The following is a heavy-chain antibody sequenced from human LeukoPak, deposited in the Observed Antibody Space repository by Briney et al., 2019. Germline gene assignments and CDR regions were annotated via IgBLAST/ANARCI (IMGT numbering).Heavy chain of an antibody. D-gene: IGHD3-3*01. CDR3: AKDRYGPSNYDFWSGYPGVLGY. CDR1: GFTFSSYG. V-gene: IGHV3-30*18. CDR2: ISYDGSNK. Sequence: GRSLRLSCAASGFTFSSYGMHWVRQAPGKGLEWVAVISYDGSNKYYADSVKGRFTISRDNSKNTLYLQMNSLRAEDTAVYYCAKDRYGPSNYDFWSGYPGVLGYWGQGTLVTVSS. J-gene: IGHJ4*02.